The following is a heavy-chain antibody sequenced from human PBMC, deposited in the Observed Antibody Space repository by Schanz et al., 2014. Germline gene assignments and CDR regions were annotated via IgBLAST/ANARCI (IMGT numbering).Heavy chain of an antibody. CDR1: GFTFSSYG. Sequence: LVESGGGVVQPGRSLRLSCAASGFTFSSYGMHWVRQVPGKGLEWVAVVCYDGSKKYYADSVKGRFTTSRDNSKNALYLQMNSLKTEDTAVYYCARSPRMDVWGQGTMVTVSS. CDR3: ARSPRMDV. V-gene: IGHV3-33*01. J-gene: IGHJ6*02. CDR2: VCYDGSKK.